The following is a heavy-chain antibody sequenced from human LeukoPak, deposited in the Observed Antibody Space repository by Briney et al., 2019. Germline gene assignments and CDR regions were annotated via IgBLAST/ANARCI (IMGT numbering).Heavy chain of an antibody. Sequence: SETLSLTCAVSGFSISSTYYGAWIRPTPGKGLEWIATITHSGNTYYISSLESRLTISLDTSKRHFSLRLTSVTAADTAVYYCARINAPVATFDYWGRGTRVAVSS. V-gene: IGHV4-38-2*01. CDR1: GFSISSTYY. CDR2: ITHSGNT. CDR3: ARINAPVATFDY. D-gene: IGHD2-21*01. J-gene: IGHJ4*02.